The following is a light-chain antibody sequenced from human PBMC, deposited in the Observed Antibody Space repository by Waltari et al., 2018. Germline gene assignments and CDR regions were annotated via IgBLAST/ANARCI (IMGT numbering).Light chain of an antibody. CDR1: SSEGESYNL. CDR3: CSYAGSSTFWV. CDR2: AVS. V-gene: IGLV2-23*02. Sequence: QSALTQPASVSGSPGQSITISCTGTSSEGESYNLVPWYHQHPGKGPKLMIYAVSKRPSGVSNRFSASKSGNTASLTISGLQAEDEADYYCCSYAGSSTFWVFGGGTKLTVL. J-gene: IGLJ3*02.